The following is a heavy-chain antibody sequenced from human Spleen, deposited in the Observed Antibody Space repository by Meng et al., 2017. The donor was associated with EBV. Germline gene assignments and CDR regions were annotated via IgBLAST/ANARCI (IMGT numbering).Heavy chain of an antibody. CDR1: GGSFSGYY. V-gene: IGHV4-34*01. J-gene: IGHJ2*01. CDR2: INHSGST. D-gene: IGHD1-1*01. CDR3: ARRGTKYFDL. Sequence: QVRRRAGGAGLWKASETLSLTFAVNGGSFSGYYWSWIRQPPGKGLEWIGEINHSGSTYYNPSLKSRVTISVDTSKNQFSLKLSSVTAADTAVYYCARRGTKYFDLWGRGTLVTVSS.